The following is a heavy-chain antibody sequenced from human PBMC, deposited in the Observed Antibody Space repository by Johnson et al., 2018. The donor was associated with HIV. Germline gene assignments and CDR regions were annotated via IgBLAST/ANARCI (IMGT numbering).Heavy chain of an antibody. CDR2: IKQDGSEK. CDR1: GFTFSSYW. J-gene: IGHJ3*02. CDR3: ARVRWELPDVAFDI. Sequence: VQLVESGGGLVQPGGSLRLSCAASGFTFSSYWMSWVRQAPGKGLEWVANIKQDGSEKYYVDSVKGRFTISRDNAKNSLYLQMNSLRAEDTAVYYCARVRWELPDVAFDIWGQGTMVTVSS. D-gene: IGHD1-26*01. V-gene: IGHV3-7*01.